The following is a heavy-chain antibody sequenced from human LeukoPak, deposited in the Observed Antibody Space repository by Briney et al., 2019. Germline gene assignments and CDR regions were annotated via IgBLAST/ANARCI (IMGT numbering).Heavy chain of an antibody. D-gene: IGHD5-12*01. CDR3: AIKRAPGATYNY. CDR2: INHSGST. J-gene: IGHJ4*02. CDR1: GGSFSGYY. Sequence: SETLSLTCAVYGGSFSGYYWSWIRQPPGKGLEWIGEINHSGSTNYNPSLKSRVTISVDTSKNQFSLKLSSVTAAGTAVYYCAIKRAPGATYNYWGQGTLVTVSS. V-gene: IGHV4-34*01.